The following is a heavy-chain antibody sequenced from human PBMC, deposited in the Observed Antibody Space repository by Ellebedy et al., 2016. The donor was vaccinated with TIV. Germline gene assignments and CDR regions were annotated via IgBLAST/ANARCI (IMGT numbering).Heavy chain of an antibody. V-gene: IGHV5-51*01. CDR1: GYSFTSYW. D-gene: IGHD6-13*01. CDR2: TYPGDSDT. J-gene: IGHJ5*02. Sequence: GESLKISCKGSGYSFTSYWIGWVRQMPGKGLEWMGITYPGDSDTRYSPSFQGQVIISADKSISTAYLQWSSLKASDTAMYYCARLMMEQQQSRFDPWGQGTLVTVSS. CDR3: ARLMMEQQQSRFDP.